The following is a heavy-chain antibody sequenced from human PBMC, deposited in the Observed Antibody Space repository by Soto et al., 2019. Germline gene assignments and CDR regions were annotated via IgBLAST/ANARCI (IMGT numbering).Heavy chain of an antibody. CDR2: IIPIFGTA. J-gene: IGHJ6*02. CDR1: GGTFNRYT. Sequence: VQLVQSGAEVKKPGSSVKLSCKASGGTFNRYTISWVRQAPGQGLEWMGGIIPIFGTANYAQKFQGRVAIIADESTSAAYMELRSLRSEDPAVYYCGLWGFRDGNNSKYNYSGMDVWGQGTTVTVSS. CDR3: GLWGFRDGNNSKYNYSGMDV. D-gene: IGHD1-1*01. V-gene: IGHV1-69*01.